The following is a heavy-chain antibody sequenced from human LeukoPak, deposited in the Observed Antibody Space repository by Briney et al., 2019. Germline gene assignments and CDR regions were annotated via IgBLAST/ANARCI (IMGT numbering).Heavy chain of an antibody. CDR3: AKDDQITPKVFYFDH. V-gene: IGHV3-23*01. Sequence: GGSLRLSCAASGFTFSSYAMSWVRQAPGKGLEWVSAISGSGGSTYYADSVKGRFTISRDNSKNTLYLQMNSLRAEDTAVYYCAKDDQITPKVFYFDHWGQGTLVTVSS. CDR1: GFTFSSYA. D-gene: IGHD4-23*01. CDR2: ISGSGGST. J-gene: IGHJ4*02.